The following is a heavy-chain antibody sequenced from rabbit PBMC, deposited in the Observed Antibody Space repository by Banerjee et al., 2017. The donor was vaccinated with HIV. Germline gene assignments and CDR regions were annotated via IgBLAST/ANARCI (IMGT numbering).Heavy chain of an antibody. CDR3: AREFYAGYGYAGGFTL. CDR1: GFSFSSTYY. D-gene: IGHD6-1*01. CDR2: IVVGSSGTT. Sequence: QSLEESGGDLVKPGASLTLTCTASGFSFSSTYYMCWVRQAPGKGLEWIACIVVGSSGTTYYASWAKGRFTISEPSSTTVTLQMTSLTAADTATYFCAREFYAGYGYAGGFTLWGPGTLVTVS. V-gene: IGHV1S40*01. J-gene: IGHJ4*01.